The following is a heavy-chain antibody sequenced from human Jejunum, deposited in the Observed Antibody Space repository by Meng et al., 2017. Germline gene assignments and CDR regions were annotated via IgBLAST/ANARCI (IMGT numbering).Heavy chain of an antibody. CDR1: GGSIESNNW. V-gene: IGHV4-4*02. CDR2: VYHSGST. Sequence: VPRQESGPGLVKPSETLSLTCAVSGGSIESNNWWTWIRQPPGQGLEWIGEVYHSGSTHYNPSLQSRVTISIDNSKNRFSLSLNSVTAADTAIYYCARADYVRYFDLWGRGTLVTVSS. D-gene: IGHD3-10*02. J-gene: IGHJ2*01. CDR3: ARADYVRYFDL.